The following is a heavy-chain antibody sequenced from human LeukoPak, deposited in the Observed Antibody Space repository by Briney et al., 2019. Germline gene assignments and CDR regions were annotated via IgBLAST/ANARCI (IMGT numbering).Heavy chain of an antibody. J-gene: IGHJ1*01. CDR3: VRGGPNYYDSSGEYLTYFQN. CDR2: ISPSGTGYI. Sequence: PGGSLRLSCAASGFGFNSYNIHRIRQAPGKGLEWVSSISPSGTGYIYYADSVRGRFIISRDNAMDSLYLQMNSLRAEDTAVYYCVRGGPNYYDSSGEYLTYFQNWGQGTPVTVSS. D-gene: IGHD3-22*01. CDR1: GFGFNSYN. V-gene: IGHV3-21*06.